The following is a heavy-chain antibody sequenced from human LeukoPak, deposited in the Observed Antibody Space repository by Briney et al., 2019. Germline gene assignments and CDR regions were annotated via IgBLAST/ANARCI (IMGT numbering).Heavy chain of an antibody. D-gene: IGHD3-10*01. Sequence: GGSLRLSCAASGFTFSSYDMHWVRQATGKGLEWVSAIGTAGDTYYPGSVKGRFTISRENAKNSLYLQMNSLRAGDTAVYYCARDSRLLWFGELSRPIDYWGQGTLVTVSS. CDR3: ARDSRLLWFGELSRPIDY. V-gene: IGHV3-13*01. CDR1: GFTFSSYD. J-gene: IGHJ4*02. CDR2: IGTAGDT.